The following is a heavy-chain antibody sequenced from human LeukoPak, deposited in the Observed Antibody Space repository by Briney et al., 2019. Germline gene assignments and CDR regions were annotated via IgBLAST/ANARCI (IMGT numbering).Heavy chain of an antibody. D-gene: IGHD3-16*01. Sequence: ASVKVSCKASGYAFTGYYMHWVRQAPGQGLEWMGWINPNSGDTNYAQKFQGRVTMTRDTSIRTAYMELSRLRSDDPAVYFCAREIGLLVWGSPDLSTYYYYMDVWGKGTTVTVSS. J-gene: IGHJ6*03. V-gene: IGHV1-2*02. CDR2: INPNSGDT. CDR1: GYAFTGYY. CDR3: AREIGLLVWGSPDLSTYYYYMDV.